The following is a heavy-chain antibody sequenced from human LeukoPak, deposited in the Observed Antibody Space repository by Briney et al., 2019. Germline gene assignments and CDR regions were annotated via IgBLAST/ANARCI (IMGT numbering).Heavy chain of an antibody. J-gene: IGHJ4*02. CDR2: IIPIFGTA. CDR3: ARKTSGYFDY. D-gene: IGHD3-10*01. Sequence: ASVKVSCKASGGTFISYAISWVRQAPGQGLEWMGGIIPIFGTANYAQKFQGRVTITADESTSTAYMELSSPRSEGTAVYYCARKTSGYFDYWGQGTLVTVSS. CDR1: GGTFISYA. V-gene: IGHV1-69*13.